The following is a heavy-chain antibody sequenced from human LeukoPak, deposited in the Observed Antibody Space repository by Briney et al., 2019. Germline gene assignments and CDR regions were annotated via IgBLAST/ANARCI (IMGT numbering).Heavy chain of an antibody. D-gene: IGHD6-19*01. J-gene: IGHJ4*02. Sequence: SETLSLTCTVSGGSIGSYYWSWIRQPPGKGLEWIGYIYYSGSTNYNPSPKSRVTISVDTSKNQFSLKLSSVTAADTAVYYCARGRQWLVDWGQGTLVTVSS. CDR3: ARGRQWLVD. CDR1: GGSIGSYY. V-gene: IGHV4-59*08. CDR2: IYYSGST.